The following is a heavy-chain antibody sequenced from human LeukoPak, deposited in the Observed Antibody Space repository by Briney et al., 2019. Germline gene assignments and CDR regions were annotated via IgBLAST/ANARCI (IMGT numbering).Heavy chain of an antibody. D-gene: IGHD2-2*01. CDR1: GFTFSDYY. V-gene: IGHV3-11*06. Sequence: GGSLRLSCAASGFTFSDYYMSWIRQAPGKGLEWVSYISSSSSYTNYADSVKGRFTISRDKAKNSLYLQMNSLRAEDTAVYYCARAGYCSSTSCYTFYGMDVWGKGTTVTVSS. CDR3: ARAGYCSSTSCYTFYGMDV. CDR2: ISSSSSYT. J-gene: IGHJ6*04.